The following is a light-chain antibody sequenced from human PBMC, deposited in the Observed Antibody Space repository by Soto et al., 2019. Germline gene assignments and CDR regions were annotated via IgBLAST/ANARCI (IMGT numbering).Light chain of an antibody. Sequence: QSALTQPASVSGSPGQSIAISCTGTSSDVGGYNSASWYQQHPGKAPKLLIYDVSNRPSGVSNRFSGSKSGNTASLTIYGLQAEDEADYYCSSYSTGGSYVFGTGTKVTVL. V-gene: IGLV2-14*03. J-gene: IGLJ1*01. CDR1: SSDVGGYNS. CDR3: SSYSTGGSYV. CDR2: DVS.